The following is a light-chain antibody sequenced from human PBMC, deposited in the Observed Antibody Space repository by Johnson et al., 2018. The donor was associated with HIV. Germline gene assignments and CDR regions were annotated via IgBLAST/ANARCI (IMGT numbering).Light chain of an antibody. V-gene: IGLV1-51*01. Sequence: QSVLTQPPSVSAAPGQKVTISCSGSSSNIGNNYVSWYQQLPHTAPKLLISDNDKRPSGIPDRFSGSKSGTSATLGITGLQTGDEADYYCGTWGGVFGTGTKVTVL. CDR1: SSNIGNNY. CDR3: GTWGGV. J-gene: IGLJ1*01. CDR2: DND.